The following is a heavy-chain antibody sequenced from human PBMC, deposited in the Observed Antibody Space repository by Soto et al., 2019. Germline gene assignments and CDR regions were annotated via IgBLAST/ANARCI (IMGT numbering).Heavy chain of an antibody. CDR2: ISAYTGNT. J-gene: IGHJ3*02. CDR1: GYTFTSYG. V-gene: IGHV1-18*01. CDR3: VRDPFYYDSSGAFDS. D-gene: IGHD3-22*01. Sequence: ASVKVSCKASGYTFTSYGISWVRPGPGQGLDWMGWISAYTGNTNYAQKLQGRVTMTTDTSTSTAYMELRSLRSDDTAVYYCVRDPFYYDSSGAFDSCGQGPMVTVSS.